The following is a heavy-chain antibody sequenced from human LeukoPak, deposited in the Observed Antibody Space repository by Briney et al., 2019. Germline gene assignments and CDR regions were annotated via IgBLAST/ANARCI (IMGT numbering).Heavy chain of an antibody. J-gene: IGHJ4*02. CDR3: AQNPTTY. CDR1: GFTFSSYG. V-gene: IGHV3-23*01. D-gene: IGHD1-7*01. Sequence: GGSLRLSCAASGFTFSSYGMHWVRQAPGKGLEWVSAITPSGGNTYYADSVRGRFTISRDNSKNTLYLQMNSLRAEDTAIYYCAQNPTTYWGQGTLVTVSS. CDR2: ITPSGGNT.